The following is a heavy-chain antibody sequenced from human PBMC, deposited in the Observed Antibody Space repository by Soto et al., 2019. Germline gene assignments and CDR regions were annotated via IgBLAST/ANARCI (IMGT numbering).Heavy chain of an antibody. V-gene: IGHV5-51*01. CDR1: GYSFTSYW. Sequence: PGESLKISCKGSGYSFTSYWIGWVRQMPGKGLEWMGIIYPGDSDTRYSPSFQGQVTISADKSISTAYLQWSSLKASDTAMYYCARQQYYYDSSGYYNGAFDIWGQETMVTVSS. D-gene: IGHD3-22*01. J-gene: IGHJ3*02. CDR2: IYPGDSDT. CDR3: ARQQYYYDSSGYYNGAFDI.